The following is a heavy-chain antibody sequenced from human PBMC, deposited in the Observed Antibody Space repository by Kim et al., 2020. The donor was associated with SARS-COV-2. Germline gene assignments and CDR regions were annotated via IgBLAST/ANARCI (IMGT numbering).Heavy chain of an antibody. D-gene: IGHD3-9*01. J-gene: IGHJ4*02. Sequence: GGSLRLSCEGSGFNFHNYAVHWVRQAPGKGLEWVSLISGDGDNTYYAESVKGRFTISRDNEKNTVYLQMNSVRDDDTAVYYCTKAQGPYFNWLSMDPFDYWGQGTLVTVSP. CDR2: ISGDGDNT. V-gene: IGHV3-43*02. CDR3: TKAQGPYFNWLSMDPFDY. CDR1: GFNFHNYA.